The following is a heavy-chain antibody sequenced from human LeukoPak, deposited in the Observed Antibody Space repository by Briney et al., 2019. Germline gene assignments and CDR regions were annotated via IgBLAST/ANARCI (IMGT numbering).Heavy chain of an antibody. CDR2: INHSGST. D-gene: IGHD3-22*01. CDR3: ARAAITMIVGFGSAFDI. CDR1: GGSFSGYY. V-gene: IGHV4-34*01. Sequence: SETLSLTCAVYGGSFSGYYWSWIRQPPGKGLGWIGEINHSGSTNYNPSLKSRVTISVDTSKNQFSLKLSSVTAADTAVYYCARAAITMIVGFGSAFDIWGQGTMVTVSS. J-gene: IGHJ3*02.